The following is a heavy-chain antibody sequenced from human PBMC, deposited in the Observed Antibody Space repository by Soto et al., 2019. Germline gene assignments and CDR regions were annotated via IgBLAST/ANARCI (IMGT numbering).Heavy chain of an antibody. Sequence: EVQLVESGGGLVQPGRSLRLSCAASGFTFDDYAMHWVRQAPGKGLEWVSGISWNSGSIGYADSVKGRFTISRDNAKNSLYLQMNSLRAEDTALYYCAKDLSPSSGWPDYWGQRTLVTVSS. V-gene: IGHV3-9*01. CDR1: GFTFDDYA. J-gene: IGHJ4*02. CDR2: ISWNSGSI. CDR3: AKDLSPSSGWPDY. D-gene: IGHD6-19*01.